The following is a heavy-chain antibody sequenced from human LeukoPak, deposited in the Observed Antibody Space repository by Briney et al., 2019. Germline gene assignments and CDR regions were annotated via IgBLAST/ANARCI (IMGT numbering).Heavy chain of an antibody. D-gene: IGHD3-22*01. CDR2: ISSNGGST. CDR3: GKDDSYYYDSSGYPH. CDR1: GFTFSTYF. J-gene: IGHJ4*02. V-gene: IGHV3-64D*09. Sequence: GGSLRLSCSASGFTFSTYFMHWVRQAPGKGLEYVSAISSNGGSTYYADSVKGRFTISRDNSKNTLYLQMSSLRAEDTAVYHCGKDDSYYYDSSGYPHWGQGTLVTVSS.